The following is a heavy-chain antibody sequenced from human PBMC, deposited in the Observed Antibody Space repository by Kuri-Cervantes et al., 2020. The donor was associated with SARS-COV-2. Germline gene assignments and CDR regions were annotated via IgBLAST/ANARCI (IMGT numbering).Heavy chain of an antibody. CDR2: IWSHGSQN. J-gene: IGHJ6*04. CDR1: GFILSAYG. D-gene: IGHD3-3*01. V-gene: IGHV3-33*01. Sequence: GGSLRLSCEASGFILSAYGIHWVRHTPGKGLEGVAVIWSHGSQNDFSDSVKGRLTISRDNSKNTLYLQMNSLRAEDTAVYYCARDLTLRFLEWLSYPDVWGKGTTVTVSS. CDR3: ARDLTLRFLEWLSYPDV.